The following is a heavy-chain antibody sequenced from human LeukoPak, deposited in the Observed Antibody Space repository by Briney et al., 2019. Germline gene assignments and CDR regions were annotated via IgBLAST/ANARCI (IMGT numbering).Heavy chain of an antibody. V-gene: IGHV3-33*01. CDR3: ARDADTSAFYWYFDL. Sequence: GGSLRLSCTASGFTLSSYGMHWVRQAPGKGLGLVALMWSDGTKTSYADSVKGRFTISRDISRNTLYLQMNSLRAEDTALYYCARDADTSAFYWYFDLWGRGTLVTVSS. D-gene: IGHD3-22*01. CDR2: MWSDGTKT. J-gene: IGHJ2*01. CDR1: GFTLSSYG.